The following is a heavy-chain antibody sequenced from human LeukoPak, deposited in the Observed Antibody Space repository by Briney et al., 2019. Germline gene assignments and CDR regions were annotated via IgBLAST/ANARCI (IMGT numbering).Heavy chain of an antibody. V-gene: IGHV3-64*02. CDR2: INTDGRIT. CDR3: ARVVLLWFGELPNPYLDY. D-gene: IGHD3-10*01. CDR1: GFSFRYFA. Sequence: PGGSLRLSCVGSGFSFRYFAIHRVRQAPGKGLEYVSVINTDGRITYYADSVKGRFTISRDNAKNSLYLQMNSLRAEDTAVYYCARVVLLWFGELPNPYLDYWGQGTLVTVSS. J-gene: IGHJ4*02.